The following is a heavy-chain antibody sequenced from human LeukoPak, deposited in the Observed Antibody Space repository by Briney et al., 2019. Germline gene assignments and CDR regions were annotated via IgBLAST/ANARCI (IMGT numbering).Heavy chain of an antibody. Sequence: SETLSLTCAVYGGSFSDYYWSWIRRPPGKGLEWIGEINHSGSTNYNPSLKSRVTISVDTSKNQFSQKSSSVTAADTAVYYCARRRGDTYYDFWSGSFDPWGQGTLVTVSS. J-gene: IGHJ5*02. CDR3: ARRRGDTYYDFWSGSFDP. CDR1: GGSFSDYY. D-gene: IGHD3-3*01. V-gene: IGHV4-34*01. CDR2: INHSGST.